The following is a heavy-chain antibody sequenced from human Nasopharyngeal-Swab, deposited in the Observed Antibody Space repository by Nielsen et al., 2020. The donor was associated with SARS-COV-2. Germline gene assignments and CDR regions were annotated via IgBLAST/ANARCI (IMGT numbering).Heavy chain of an antibody. V-gene: IGHV1-2*06. CDR1: GYTFTDYY. J-gene: IGHJ4*02. Sequence: ASVKVSCKASGYTFTDYYMHWVRQAPGEGLEYMGRINPHSGDTNFAQKFQGRVTVTRDTSIKTAYMEPSSLRFDDTAVYYGSRDDGDVPGMTGSGPHGGYWGQGTLVTVSS. CDR3: SRDDGDVPGMTGSGPHGGY. CDR2: INPHSGDT. D-gene: IGHD1-14*01.